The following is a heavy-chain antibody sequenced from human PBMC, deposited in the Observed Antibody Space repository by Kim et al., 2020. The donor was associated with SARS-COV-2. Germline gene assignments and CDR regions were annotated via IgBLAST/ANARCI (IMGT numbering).Heavy chain of an antibody. CDR3: ARTGSGGYYYGMDV. J-gene: IGHJ6*02. Sequence: ADSEEDRFTSSRDKAKNTLYLEMNSLEAEGTAVYYCARTGSGGYYYGMDVWGQGTTVTVSS. V-gene: IGHV3-30*05. D-gene: IGHD3-10*01.